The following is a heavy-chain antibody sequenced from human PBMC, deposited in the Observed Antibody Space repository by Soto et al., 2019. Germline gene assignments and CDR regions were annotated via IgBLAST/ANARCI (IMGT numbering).Heavy chain of an antibody. CDR2: ISRLDNP. V-gene: IGHV4-30-2*06. CDR1: GVSMSYGGFS. J-gene: IGHJ4*02. D-gene: IGHD5-12*01. Sequence: PSDTLSPTSTVSGVSMSYGGFSWSWIRQSPGKGLEWIGYISRLDNPYFNPSLKSRVTMSIDRSRNQFYLNLSSMTAADRAVYYCARGAGYDPFDYWGQG. CDR3: ARGAGYDPFDY.